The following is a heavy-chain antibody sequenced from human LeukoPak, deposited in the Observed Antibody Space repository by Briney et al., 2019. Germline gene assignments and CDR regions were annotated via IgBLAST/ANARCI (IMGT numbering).Heavy chain of an antibody. Sequence: GGSLRLSCAASGFTFSSYWMSWVRQAPGKGLEWVANIKQDGSEKYYVDSVKGRFTISRDNAKNSLYLQMNSLRAEDTAVYYCAREFVVITVNWFDPWGQGTLVTVSS. J-gene: IGHJ5*02. D-gene: IGHD3-22*01. CDR2: IKQDGSEK. V-gene: IGHV3-7*01. CDR1: GFTFSSYW. CDR3: AREFVVITVNWFDP.